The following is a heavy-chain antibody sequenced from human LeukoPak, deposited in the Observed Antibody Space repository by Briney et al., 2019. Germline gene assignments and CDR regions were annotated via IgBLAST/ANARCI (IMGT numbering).Heavy chain of an antibody. CDR2: INPNGGGT. D-gene: IGHD3-22*01. CDR3: ARVLNYYDSSGYLHH. CDR1: GYTFTGYY. V-gene: IGHV1-2*02. Sequence: ASVKVSCKASGYTFTGYYMHWVRQAPGQGLEWMGWINPNGGGTNYAQKFQGRVTMTRDTSISTAYMELSRLRSDDTAVYYCARVLNYYDSSGYLHHWGQGTLVTVSS. J-gene: IGHJ4*02.